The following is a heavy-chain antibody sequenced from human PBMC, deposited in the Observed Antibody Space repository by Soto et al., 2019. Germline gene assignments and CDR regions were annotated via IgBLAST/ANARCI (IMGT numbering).Heavy chain of an antibody. CDR3: ARGMSVLRRPYRSGWDPTYYYGMDF. V-gene: IGHV1-3*01. J-gene: IGHJ6*01. CDR1: GYTFTSYA. D-gene: IGHD6-19*01. Sequence: ASVKVSCKASGYTFTSYAMHWVRQAPGQRLEWMGWINAGNGNTKYSQKFQGRVTITRDTSASTAYMELSSLRSEDTAVYYCARGMSVLRRPYRSGWDPTYYYGMDFWGQGTTVTV. CDR2: INAGNGNT.